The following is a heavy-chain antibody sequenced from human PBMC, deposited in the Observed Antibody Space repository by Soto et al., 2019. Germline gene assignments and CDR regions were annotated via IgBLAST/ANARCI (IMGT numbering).Heavy chain of an antibody. V-gene: IGHV1-69*01. CDR2: IIPLFGTP. Sequence: SVKVSCKASGGTFSTDAINWERQAPGQGLELMGGIIPLFGTPNYAQKFQGRVTITADESTTTAYMELSSLRSEDTAVYYCARICYDRSGYFYYYGMDVWGQGTTVTVSS. D-gene: IGHD3-22*01. CDR1: GGTFSTDA. CDR3: ARICYDRSGYFYYYGMDV. J-gene: IGHJ6*02.